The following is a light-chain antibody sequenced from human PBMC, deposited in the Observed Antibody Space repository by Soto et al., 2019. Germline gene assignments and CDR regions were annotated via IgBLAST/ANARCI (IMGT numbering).Light chain of an antibody. CDR3: QQRSNWPWT. CDR2: GAS. J-gene: IGKJ1*01. V-gene: IGKV3-11*01. Sequence: IGMTQSAETLSVPPGERATLSCRASETVRSNLAWYQQKPGRAPRILIYGASNRATGIPARFSGSGSGTDFTLTISSLEPEDFAVYYCQQRSNWPWTFGQGTKVDIK. CDR1: ETVRSN.